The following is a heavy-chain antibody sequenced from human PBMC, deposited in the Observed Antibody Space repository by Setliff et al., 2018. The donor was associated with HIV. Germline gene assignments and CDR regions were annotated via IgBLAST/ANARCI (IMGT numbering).Heavy chain of an antibody. Sequence: SVKVSCKASGGTFSSYAISWVRQAPGQGLEWMGGIIPIFGTANYAQKFQGRVTITADESTSTAYMELSSLRSEDTAVYYCARDQGAVAGPTYWYFDLWGRGTLVTVSS. CDR3: ARDQGAVAGPTYWYFDL. D-gene: IGHD6-19*01. CDR2: IIPIFGTA. J-gene: IGHJ2*01. V-gene: IGHV1-69*13. CDR1: GGTFSSYA.